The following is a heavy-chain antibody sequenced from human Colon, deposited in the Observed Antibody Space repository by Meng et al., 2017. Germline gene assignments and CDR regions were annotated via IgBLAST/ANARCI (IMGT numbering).Heavy chain of an antibody. CDR2: IYYSGST. Sequence: GSLRLSCTVSGGSISSYYWSWIRQPPGKGLEWIWYIYYSGSTNYNPSLKSRVTISVDTSKNKFSLKLSSVTAADTAVYYCSRGFYTTVRGRRGAFDIWGQGTMVTVSS. CDR1: GGSISSYY. J-gene: IGHJ3*02. CDR3: SRGFYTTVRGRRGAFDI. D-gene: IGHD3-10*01. V-gene: IGHV4-59*01.